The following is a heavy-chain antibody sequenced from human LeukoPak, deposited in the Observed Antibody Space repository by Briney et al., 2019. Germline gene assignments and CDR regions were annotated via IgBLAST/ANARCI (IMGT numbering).Heavy chain of an antibody. CDR3: ARGYWYFDL. V-gene: IGHV4-61*02. CDR2: IYTSGST. CDR1: GGSISSGSYY. Sequence: TLSLTCTVSGGSISSGSYYWSWIRQPAGKGLEWIGRIYTSGSTNYNPSLKSRVTISVDTSKNQFSLKLSSVTAADTAVYYCARGYWYFDLWGRGTLVTVSS. J-gene: IGHJ2*01.